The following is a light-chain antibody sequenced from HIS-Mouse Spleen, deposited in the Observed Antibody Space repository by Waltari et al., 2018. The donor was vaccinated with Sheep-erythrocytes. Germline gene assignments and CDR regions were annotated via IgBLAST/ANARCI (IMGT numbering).Light chain of an antibody. Sequence: SYELTQPPSVSVSPGQTASITCPGDKLGDKYACWYQQKPGQSPVLVIYQDSKRPSGIPERFSGSNSWNTATLTISGTQAMDEADYYCQAWDSSTAWNVVFGGGTKLTVL. CDR2: QDS. V-gene: IGLV3-1*01. CDR1: KLGDKY. CDR3: QAWDSSTAWNVV. J-gene: IGLJ2*01.